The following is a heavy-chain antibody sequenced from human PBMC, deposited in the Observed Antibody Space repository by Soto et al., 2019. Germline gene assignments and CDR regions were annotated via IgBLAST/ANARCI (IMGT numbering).Heavy chain of an antibody. J-gene: IGHJ3*02. CDR2: IYYSGST. Sequence: SETLSLTCTVSGGSISSGGYYWSWIRQHPGKGLEWIGYIYYSGSTYYNPSLKSRVTISLRTSKNQFSLKLSSVTAADTAVYYCARGADIMATTGDAFDIWGQGTMVTVSS. CDR1: GGSISSGGYY. V-gene: IGHV4-31*03. CDR3: ARGADIMATTGDAFDI. D-gene: IGHD5-12*01.